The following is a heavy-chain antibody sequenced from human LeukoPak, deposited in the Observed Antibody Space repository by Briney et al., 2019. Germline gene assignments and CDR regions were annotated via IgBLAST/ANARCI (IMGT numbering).Heavy chain of an antibody. CDR3: ASLVVSVSAFDI. V-gene: IGHV4-30-2*01. D-gene: IGHD2-21*01. Sequence: SQTLSLTCAVSGCSISSGGYSRNWIRQPPGKGLEWIGYIYHGGNTYYNPSLESRVTISVDRSKNQFSLKLNSVTAADTAVYYCASLVVSVSAFDIWGQGTMVIVSS. CDR2: IYHGGNT. J-gene: IGHJ3*02. CDR1: GCSISSGGYS.